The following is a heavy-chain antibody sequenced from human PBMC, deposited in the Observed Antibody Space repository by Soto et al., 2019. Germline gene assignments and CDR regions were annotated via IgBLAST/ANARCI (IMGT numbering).Heavy chain of an antibody. CDR1: GGSISSGGYY. CDR2: IYYSGST. Sequence: SETLSLTCTVSGGSISSGGYYWSWIRQHPGKGLEWIGYIYYSGSTYYNPSLKSRVTISVDTSKNQFSLKLSSVTAADTAVYYCARDGGFGESYFDYWGQGTLVTVSS. J-gene: IGHJ4*02. D-gene: IGHD3-10*01. V-gene: IGHV4-31*03. CDR3: ARDGGFGESYFDY.